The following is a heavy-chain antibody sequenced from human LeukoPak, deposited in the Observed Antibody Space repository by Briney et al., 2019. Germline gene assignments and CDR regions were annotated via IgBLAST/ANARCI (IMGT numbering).Heavy chain of an antibody. D-gene: IGHD3-3*01. CDR3: ARDHSDEITIFGVVIHYYYMDV. Sequence: SETLSLTCTVSGGSISSYYWSRIRQPAGKGLEWIGRIYTSGSTYYNPSLKSRVTMSVDTSKNQFSLKLSSVTAADTAVYYCARDHSDEITIFGVVIHYYYMDVWGKGTTVTVSS. J-gene: IGHJ6*03. CDR1: GGSISSYY. CDR2: IYTSGST. V-gene: IGHV4-4*07.